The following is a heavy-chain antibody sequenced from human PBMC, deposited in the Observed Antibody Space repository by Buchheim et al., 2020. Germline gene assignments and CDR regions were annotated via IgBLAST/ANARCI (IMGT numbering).Heavy chain of an antibody. D-gene: IGHD1-26*01. CDR1: GFSLSTSGLS. V-gene: IGHV2-5*01. J-gene: IGHJ1*01. CDR3: VHRPSGNSFQY. CDR2: IYWYDNK. Sequence: QITLKESGPLLVKPTQTLTLTCTFSGFSLSTSGLSVAWIRQPPGKALEWLALIYWYDNKRYSPSLKSRLAIPKDTSITKLVLTLTNMDPVDTATYFCVHRPSGNSFQYWGQGTL.